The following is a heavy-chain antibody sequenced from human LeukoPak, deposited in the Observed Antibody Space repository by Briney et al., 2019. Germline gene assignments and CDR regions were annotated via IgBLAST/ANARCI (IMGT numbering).Heavy chain of an antibody. CDR1: GGSFSGYY. CDR2: INHSGST. CDR3: ARGAVLMVYAIVAVAGSEYFQH. D-gene: IGHD2-8*01. V-gene: IGHV4-34*01. Sequence: TSETLSLTCAVYGGSFSGYYWSWIRQPPGKGLEWIGEINHSGSTNYNPSLKSRVTISVDTSKNQSSLKLSSVTAADTAVYYCARGAVLMVYAIVAVAGSEYFQHWGQGTLVTVSS. J-gene: IGHJ1*01.